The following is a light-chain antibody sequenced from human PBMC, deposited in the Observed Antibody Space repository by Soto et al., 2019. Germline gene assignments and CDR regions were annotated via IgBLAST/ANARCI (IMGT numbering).Light chain of an antibody. V-gene: IGLV2-14*01. CDR1: SSDCGNYKY. Sequence: HSVLTQAASVSVAPGRSITISCTGTSSDCGNYKYVSWYQQHPGKAPKLMIYEVTDRPSGVSNRFSGSKSGNTASLTISGLQAEDEAEYYCSSYTNINTRACVFGTGTKVTVL. CDR2: EVT. J-gene: IGLJ1*01. CDR3: SSYTNINTRACV.